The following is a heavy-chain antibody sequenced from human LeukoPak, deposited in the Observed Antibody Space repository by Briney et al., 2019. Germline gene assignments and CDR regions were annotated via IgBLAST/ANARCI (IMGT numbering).Heavy chain of an antibody. J-gene: IGHJ4*02. CDR1: GFTVNINY. Sequence: GGSLRLSCAASGFTVNINYMSWVRQAPGKGLEWVSVTYSGGSTYYADSVKGRFSISRDISKNTLYLQMNSLRVEDTAVYYCARGAGSTSWYAIDYWGQGTLVTVSS. CDR2: TYSGGST. D-gene: IGHD6-13*01. CDR3: ARGAGSTSWYAIDY. V-gene: IGHV3-53*01.